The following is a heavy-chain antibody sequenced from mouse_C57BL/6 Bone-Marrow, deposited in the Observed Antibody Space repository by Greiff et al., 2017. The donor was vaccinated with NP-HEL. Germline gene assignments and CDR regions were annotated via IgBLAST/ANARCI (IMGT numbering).Heavy chain of an antibody. D-gene: IGHD3-2*02. CDR1: GYTFTSYW. Sequence: QVQLQQPGAELVKPGASVKLSCKASGYTFTSYWMHWVKQRPGQGLEWIGMIHPNSGSTNYNEKFKSKATLTVDKSSSTAYMQLSSLTSEDSAVYYCAIKLDSSGYVAYWGQGTLVTVSA. CDR3: AIKLDSSGYVAY. J-gene: IGHJ3*01. CDR2: IHPNSGST. V-gene: IGHV1-64*01.